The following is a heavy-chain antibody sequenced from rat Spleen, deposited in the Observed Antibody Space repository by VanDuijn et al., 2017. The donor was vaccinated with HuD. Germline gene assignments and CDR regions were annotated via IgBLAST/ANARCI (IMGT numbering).Heavy chain of an antibody. Sequence: EVQLVESGGGLVQPGRSLKLSCAASGFTFSDSYMAWVRQAPKKGLEWVASISYEGSSTYYGDSVKGRFTISRDNAKSTLYLQMNSLRSEDTATYYCASQRTMIDWGQGVMVTVSS. V-gene: IGHV5-22*01. CDR3: ASQRTMID. CDR1: GFTFSDSY. J-gene: IGHJ2*01. D-gene: IGHD1-12*01. CDR2: ISYEGSST.